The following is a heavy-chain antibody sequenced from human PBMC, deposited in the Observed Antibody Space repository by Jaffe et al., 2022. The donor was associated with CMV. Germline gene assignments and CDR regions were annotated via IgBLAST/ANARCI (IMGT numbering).Heavy chain of an antibody. V-gene: IGHV4-59*01. CDR1: GGSISSYY. Sequence: QVQLQESGPGLVKPSETLSLTCTVSGGSISSYYWSWIRQPPGKGLEWIGYIYYSGSTNYNPSLKSRVTISVDTSKNQFSLKLSSVTAADTAVYYCARGGDIVVVVAATPYYYYGMDVWGQGTTVTVSS. CDR3: ARGGDIVVVVAATPYYYYGMDV. CDR2: IYYSGST. J-gene: IGHJ6*02. D-gene: IGHD2-15*01.